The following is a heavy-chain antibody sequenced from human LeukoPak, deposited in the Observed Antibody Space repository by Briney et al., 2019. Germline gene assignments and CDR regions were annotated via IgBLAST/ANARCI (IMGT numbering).Heavy chain of an antibody. D-gene: IGHD5-18*01. V-gene: IGHV3-48*03. CDR2: ISSSGSTI. CDR3: AKAKTQAMVLPGNY. CDR1: GFTFSSYE. Sequence: GGSLRLSCAASGFTFSSYEMNWVRQAPGKGLEWVSYISSSGSTIYYADSVKGRFTISRDNSKNTLYLQMNSLRAEDTAVYYCAKAKTQAMVLPGNYWGQGTLVTVSS. J-gene: IGHJ4*02.